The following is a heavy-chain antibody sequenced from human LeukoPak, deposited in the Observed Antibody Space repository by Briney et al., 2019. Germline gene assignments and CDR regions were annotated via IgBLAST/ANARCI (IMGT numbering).Heavy chain of an antibody. V-gene: IGHV3-23*01. J-gene: IGHJ4*02. Sequence: HPGGSLRLSCAASGFTFSSYWMSWVRQAPGKGLEWVSTISGPGGSTFYADSVKGRFAISRDTSKNTLYLQMNSLRAEDTAVYYCAKDLSLQLELPFWGQGTLVTVSS. D-gene: IGHD1-1*01. CDR2: ISGPGGST. CDR1: GFTFSSYW. CDR3: AKDLSLQLELPF.